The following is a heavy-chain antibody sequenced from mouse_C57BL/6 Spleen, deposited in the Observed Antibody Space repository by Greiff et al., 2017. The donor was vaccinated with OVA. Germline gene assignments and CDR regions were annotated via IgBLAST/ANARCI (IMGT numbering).Heavy chain of an antibody. CDR3: ARGVITTVVATGYYYAMDY. Sequence: QVQLQQPGAELVKPGASVKLSCKASGYTFTSYWMHWVKQRPGRGLEWIGRIDPNSGGTKYNEKFKSKATLTVDKPSSTAYMQLSSLTSEDSAVYYCARGVITTVVATGYYYAMDYWGQGTSVTVSS. V-gene: IGHV1-72*01. D-gene: IGHD1-1*01. J-gene: IGHJ4*01. CDR2: IDPNSGGT. CDR1: GYTFTSYW.